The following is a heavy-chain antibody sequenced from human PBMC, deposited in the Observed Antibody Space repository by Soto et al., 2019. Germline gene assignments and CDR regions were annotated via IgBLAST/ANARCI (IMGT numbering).Heavy chain of an antibody. CDR3: AREDDGGDRDYYGLDV. CDR1: GGSISTDHYH. CDR2: IHYSGSI. V-gene: IGHV4-30-4*01. J-gene: IGHJ6*02. D-gene: IGHD2-21*02. Sequence: QVQLQESGPGLVRPSQTLSLTCTVSGGSISTDHYHWTWIRQDPGKGLEWIGYIHYSGSIQFNPSLQSRVSMSVDTSKNLFSLRLSSVTAADTAVYFCAREDDGGDRDYYGLDVWGQGTTVTVSS.